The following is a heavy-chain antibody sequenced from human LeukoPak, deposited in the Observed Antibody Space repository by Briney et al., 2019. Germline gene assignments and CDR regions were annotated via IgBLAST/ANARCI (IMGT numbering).Heavy chain of an antibody. D-gene: IGHD1-1*01. CDR1: AFTFRSFW. V-gene: IGHV3-7*02. Sequence: AGSLRLSCAASAFTFRSFWMSWVRQAPGKGLEWVANIKQDGSEKYYVDSVKGRFTIARDNSKNTLFLEMNSLRAEDTAVYYCAKSPKTGFLFDYWGKGTLVTVSS. CDR3: AKSPKTGFLFDY. J-gene: IGHJ4*02. CDR2: IKQDGSEK.